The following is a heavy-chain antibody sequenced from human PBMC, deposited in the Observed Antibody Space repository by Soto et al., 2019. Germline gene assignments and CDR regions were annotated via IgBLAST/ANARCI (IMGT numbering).Heavy chain of an antibody. V-gene: IGHV3-23*01. CDR2: ISGSGGST. D-gene: IGHD3-22*01. CDR1: GFTFSSYA. J-gene: IGHJ3*02. CDR3: AKVAVVVVITSAFDI. Sequence: EVQLLESGGGLVQPGGSLRLSCAASGFTFSSYAMSWVRQAPGKGLERVSAISGSGGSTYYADSGKGRFTISRDNSKNTLYLQMNSLRAEDTAVYYGAKVAVVVVITSAFDIGGQGTMVTVSS.